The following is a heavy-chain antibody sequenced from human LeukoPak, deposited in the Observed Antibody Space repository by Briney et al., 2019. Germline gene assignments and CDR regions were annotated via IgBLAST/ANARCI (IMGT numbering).Heavy chain of an antibody. CDR1: GGSISSGSYY. V-gene: IGHV4-61*02. J-gene: IGHJ4*02. CDR2: IYTSGST. Sequence: SETLSLTCTVSGGSISSGSYYWSWIRQPAGKGLEWIGRIYTSGSTNYNPSLKSRVTISVDTSKNQFSLKLSSVTAADTAVYYCASSADYPNLNYFDYWGQGTLVTVSS. D-gene: IGHD5-12*01. CDR3: ASSADYPNLNYFDY.